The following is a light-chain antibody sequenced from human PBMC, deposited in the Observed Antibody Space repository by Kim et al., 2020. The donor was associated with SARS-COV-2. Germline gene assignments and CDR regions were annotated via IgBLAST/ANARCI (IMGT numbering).Light chain of an antibody. V-gene: IGKV1-39*01. CDR3: QQSYRTPYT. Sequence: ASGGDRVTITCRASQSISSYLNWYLQKPWKAPKLLIYAASSLQSGVPSRFSGSGSGTDFTLTISSLQPEDFAIYYCQQSYRTPYTFGQGTKLEI. CDR1: QSISSY. CDR2: AAS. J-gene: IGKJ2*01.